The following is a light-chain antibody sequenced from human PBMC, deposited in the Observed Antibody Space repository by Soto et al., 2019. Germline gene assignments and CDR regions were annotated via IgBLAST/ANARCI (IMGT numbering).Light chain of an antibody. CDR3: QQSYRIPYT. CDR2: AAS. J-gene: IGKJ2*01. V-gene: IGKV1-39*01. Sequence: DIQMTQSPSSLSASIGDRVTITFRASQSINTYLNWYQQKQGKAPKLLISAASSLQSRVPSRFSGSGSGTDFTLTISSLQSEDLATYYCQQSYRIPYTFGQGTTLEIK. CDR1: QSINTY.